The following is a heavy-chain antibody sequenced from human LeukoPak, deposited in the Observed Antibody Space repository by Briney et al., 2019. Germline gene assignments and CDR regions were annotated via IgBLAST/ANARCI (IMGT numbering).Heavy chain of an antibody. CDR3: ASRFSGWVGAFDI. CDR1: GGTFSSYA. J-gene: IGHJ3*02. CDR2: IIPIFGTA. D-gene: IGHD6-19*01. Sequence: SVTVSCTASGGTFSSYAISWVRQAPGRGLEWVGGIIPIFGTANYAQKFQGRVTITADESTRTAYMELSSLRSEDTAVYYCASRFSGWVGAFDIWGKGTMVTVSS. V-gene: IGHV1-69*13.